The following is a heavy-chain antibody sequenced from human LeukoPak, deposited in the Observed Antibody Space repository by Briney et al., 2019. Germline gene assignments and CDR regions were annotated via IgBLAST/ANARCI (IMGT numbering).Heavy chain of an antibody. D-gene: IGHD5-24*01. Sequence: GGSLRLSCAASGFTVSSNYMSWVRQAPGEGLEWVSVIYSGGSTYYADSVKGRFTISRDNSKNTLYLQMNSLRAEDTAVYYCARDQGRDGYNYGNDAFDIWGQGTMVTVSS. V-gene: IGHV3-66*01. CDR2: IYSGGST. CDR1: GFTVSSNY. J-gene: IGHJ3*02. CDR3: ARDQGRDGYNYGNDAFDI.